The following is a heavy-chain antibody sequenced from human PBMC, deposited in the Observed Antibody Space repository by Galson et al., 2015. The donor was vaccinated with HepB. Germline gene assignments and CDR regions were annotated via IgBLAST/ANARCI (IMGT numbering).Heavy chain of an antibody. CDR2: ISYDGSNK. CDR3: ARDRSVGGNPYDAFDF. CDR1: GFTFSSYA. V-gene: IGHV3-30*04. D-gene: IGHD4-23*01. Sequence: SLRLSCAASGFTFSSYAMHWVRQAPGKGLEWVAVISYDGSNKYYADSVKGRFTISRDNSKNTLYLQMNSLRAEDTAVYYCARDRSVGGNPYDAFDFWGQGTMVTVSS. J-gene: IGHJ3*01.